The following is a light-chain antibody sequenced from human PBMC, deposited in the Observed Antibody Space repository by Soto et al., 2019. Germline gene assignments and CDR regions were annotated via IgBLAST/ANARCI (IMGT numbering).Light chain of an antibody. V-gene: IGKV3-20*01. CDR1: QSVSSSY. CDR3: QQYGSSPRT. J-gene: IGKJ1*01. CDR2: GAS. Sequence: EIVLTQSPGTLSLSPGERATLSCRASQSVSSSYLAWYQQKPGQAPRLLIFGASARATDIPDRFSGSGSGTDFTLTISRLEPEDFAVYYCQQYGSSPRTFGQGTKVEI.